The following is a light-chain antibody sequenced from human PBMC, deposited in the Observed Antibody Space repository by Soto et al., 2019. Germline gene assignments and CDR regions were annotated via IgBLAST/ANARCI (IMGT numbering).Light chain of an antibody. CDR1: QSVSSN. J-gene: IGKJ5*01. Sequence: EIVMTQSPATLSVSPGERATLSCRASQSVSSNLAWYQHKPGQAPRLLIFGASTRANGVPARFSGSGSGTEFTLTISSLQSEDFAVYYCQQYNNYITFGQGTRLEIK. CDR3: QQYNNYIT. CDR2: GAS. V-gene: IGKV3-15*01.